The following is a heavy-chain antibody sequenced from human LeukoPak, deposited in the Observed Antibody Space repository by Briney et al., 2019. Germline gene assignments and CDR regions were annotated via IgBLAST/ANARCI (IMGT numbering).Heavy chain of an antibody. CDR3: ARVSWSYYTRLNYYYYMDV. CDR1: GGSISSYY. CDR2: IYYSGST. V-gene: IGHV4-59*01. J-gene: IGHJ6*03. Sequence: SETLSLTCTVSGGSISSYYWSWIRQPPGKGLEWIGYIYYSGSTNYNPSLKSRVTISVDTSKNQFSLKLSSVTAADTAVYYCARVSWSYYTRLNYYYYMDVWGKGTTVTISS. D-gene: IGHD3-10*01.